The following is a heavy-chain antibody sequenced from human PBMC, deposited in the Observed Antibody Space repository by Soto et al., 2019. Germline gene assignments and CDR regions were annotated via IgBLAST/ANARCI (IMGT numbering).Heavy chain of an antibody. CDR2: IYHTGRT. V-gene: IGHV4-4*02. CDR3: VRDEAHYDILTGSSLGRAFDI. D-gene: IGHD3-9*01. CDR1: NTSISSSNW. J-gene: IGHJ3*02. Sequence: QVQLQESGPSLVKPSGTLSLTCVITNTSISSSNWWSWVRQAPGKGLEWIGEIYHTGRTNHAPSLKSRVTMSIDKSNTRFSLRLSSLTAADTAVYYCVRDEAHYDILTGSSLGRAFDIWGQGTMVTVSS.